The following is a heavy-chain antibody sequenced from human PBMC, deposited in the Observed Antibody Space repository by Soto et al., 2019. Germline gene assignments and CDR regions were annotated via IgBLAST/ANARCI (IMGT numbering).Heavy chain of an antibody. J-gene: IGHJ4*02. CDR2: ISAYNGNT. Sequence: QVQLVPSGAEVKKPGASVKVACQASGYTFSSYGVSGVRQAPGQGREWMGWISAYNGNTNYAQKIQGSVTMTTDTSTSTAYMELRSLRSDDTAVYYCAIDADGDYWGQGTLFTVSS. V-gene: IGHV1-18*01. CDR3: AIDADGDY. D-gene: IGHD6-6*01. CDR1: GYTFSSYG.